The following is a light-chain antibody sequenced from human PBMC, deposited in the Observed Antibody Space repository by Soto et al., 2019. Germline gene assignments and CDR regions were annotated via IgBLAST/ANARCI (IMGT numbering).Light chain of an antibody. Sequence: EIVLTPSPGTLSLSPGERATLSCRASQSVSSSYLAWYQQKPGQAPRLLIYGASSRATGIPDRFSGSGSGTDFTLTISRLEPEDFAVYYCQQYGSSPLFTFGGGTKVDIK. V-gene: IGKV3-20*01. J-gene: IGKJ4*01. CDR1: QSVSSSY. CDR3: QQYGSSPLFT. CDR2: GAS.